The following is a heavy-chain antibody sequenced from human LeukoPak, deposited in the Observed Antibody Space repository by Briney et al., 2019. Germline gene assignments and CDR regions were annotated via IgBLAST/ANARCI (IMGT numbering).Heavy chain of an antibody. CDR1: GGSISSGGYY. CDR2: IYHSGGT. D-gene: IGHD3-10*01. Sequence: SQTLSLTCTVSGGSISSGGYYWSWIRQPPGKGLEWIGYIYHSGGTYYNPSLKSRVTISVDRSKNQFSLKLSSVTAADTAVYYCARDGAHFDYWGQGTLVTVSS. CDR3: ARDGAHFDY. V-gene: IGHV4-30-2*01. J-gene: IGHJ4*02.